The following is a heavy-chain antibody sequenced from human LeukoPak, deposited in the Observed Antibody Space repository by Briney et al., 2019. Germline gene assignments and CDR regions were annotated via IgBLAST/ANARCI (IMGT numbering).Heavy chain of an antibody. J-gene: IGHJ4*02. CDR2: ISGSGGST. D-gene: IGHD3-22*01. CDR1: GFTFSSYA. V-gene: IGHV3-23*01. Sequence: GGSLRLSCAASGFTFSSYAMSWVRQAPGKGLEWVSAISGSGGSTYYADSVKGRFTISRDNSKNTLYLQMNSLRAEDTAVYYCAKDRRYYDSCGSILYYFDYWGQGTLVTVSS. CDR3: AKDRRYYDSCGSILYYFDY.